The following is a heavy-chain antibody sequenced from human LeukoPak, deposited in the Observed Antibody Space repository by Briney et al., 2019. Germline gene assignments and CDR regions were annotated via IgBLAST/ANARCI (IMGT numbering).Heavy chain of an antibody. CDR2: IYPGDSDT. V-gene: IGHV5-51*01. D-gene: IGHD6-19*01. CDR1: GSSFTSYW. J-gene: IGHJ4*02. CDR3: ARRSKGVEGSGSDFDY. Sequence: GGSLEISGKGSGSSFTSYWIGWVRQMPGKGLEWMGIIYPGDSDTRYSPSFQGQVTISADKSISTAYLQWSSLKASDTAMYYCARRSKGVEGSGSDFDYWGQGTLVTVSS.